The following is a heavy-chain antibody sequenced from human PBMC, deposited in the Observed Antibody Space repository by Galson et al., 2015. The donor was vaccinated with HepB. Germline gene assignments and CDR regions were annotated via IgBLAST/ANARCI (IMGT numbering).Heavy chain of an antibody. CDR1: GDSVSSDSTA. CDR2: TYYRSKWYN. Sequence: CAISGDSVSSDSTAWSWIRQSPSRGLEWLGRTYYRSKWYNDYAISVKSRIVINADTSKNQFSLQLNSVTPEDTAVYYCARSPRNAGWFDPWGQGTLVTVSS. J-gene: IGHJ5*02. V-gene: IGHV6-1*01. CDR3: ARSPRNAGWFDP. D-gene: IGHD2-8*01.